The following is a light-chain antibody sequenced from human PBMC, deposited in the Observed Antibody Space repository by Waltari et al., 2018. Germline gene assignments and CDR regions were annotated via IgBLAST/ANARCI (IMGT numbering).Light chain of an antibody. J-gene: IGKJ4*01. CDR2: GAS. V-gene: IGKV3-20*01. Sequence: EIVLTQSPGTLSVSPGVRVTASCRASQTITGSWLTWYHQKPGQAPRLLIYGASNRAPGIPDRFSGSGSGTDFTLTISRLEPEDSAVYYCQQYDGSVVTFGGGTKVEIK. CDR1: QTITGSW. CDR3: QQYDGSVVT.